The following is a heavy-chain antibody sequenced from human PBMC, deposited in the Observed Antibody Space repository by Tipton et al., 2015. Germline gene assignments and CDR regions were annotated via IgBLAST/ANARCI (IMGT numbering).Heavy chain of an antibody. CDR1: GYSFTSYC. Sequence: QLVQSGAEVKKPGESLKISCKGSGYSFTSYCIGWVRQMPGKGLEWMGIIYPGDSDTTYSPSFQGQVTISADKSISTAYLQWSSLKASDTAMYYCARAGGNSGNYYYYGMDVWGHGTTVTVSS. CDR3: ARAGGNSGNYYYYGMDV. V-gene: IGHV5-51*01. D-gene: IGHD4-23*01. CDR2: IYPGDSDT. J-gene: IGHJ6*02.